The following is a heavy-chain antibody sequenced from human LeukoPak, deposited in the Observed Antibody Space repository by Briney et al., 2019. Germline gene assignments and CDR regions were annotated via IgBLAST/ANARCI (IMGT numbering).Heavy chain of an antibody. V-gene: IGHV4-59*01. CDR3: ARVPRSYYYYYYMDV. CDR2: IYYSGSS. J-gene: IGHJ6*03. Sequence: GSLRPSCAASGFTFSSYSMNWVRQPPGKGLEWLGYIYYSGSSNYNPSLKSRVTISADTSKNQFSLKLSSVTAADTAVYYCARVPRSYYYYYYMDVWGKGTTVTVSS. CDR1: GFTFSSYS.